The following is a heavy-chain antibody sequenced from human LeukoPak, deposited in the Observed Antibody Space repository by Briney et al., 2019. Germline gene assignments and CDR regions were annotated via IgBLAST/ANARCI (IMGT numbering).Heavy chain of an antibody. Sequence: GGSLRLSCAASGFTFSSYWMPWVRQAPGKGLVWVSRINSDGSSTSYADSVKGRFTISRDNSKNTLYLQMNSLRAEDTAVYYCAKPIFGVVIAFDYWGQGTLVTVSS. CDR2: INSDGSST. J-gene: IGHJ4*02. D-gene: IGHD3-3*01. CDR3: AKPIFGVVIAFDY. V-gene: IGHV3-74*01. CDR1: GFTFSSYW.